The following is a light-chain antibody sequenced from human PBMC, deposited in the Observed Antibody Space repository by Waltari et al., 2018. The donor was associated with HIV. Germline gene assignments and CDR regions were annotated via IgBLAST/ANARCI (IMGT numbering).Light chain of an antibody. V-gene: IGKV4-1*01. CDR3: QQYYSTPWT. Sequence: DIVMTQSPDSLAVSLGESATINCKSSQSVLYSSNNKNYLAWYQQKPGQPPTLLIYWASTRESGVPDRFSGSGSGTDFTLTISSLQAEDVAVYYCQQYYSTPWTFGQGTKVEIK. CDR2: WAS. CDR1: QSVLYSSNNKNY. J-gene: IGKJ1*01.